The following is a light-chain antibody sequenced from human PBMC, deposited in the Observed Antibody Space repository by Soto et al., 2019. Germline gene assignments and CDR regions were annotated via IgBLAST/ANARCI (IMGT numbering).Light chain of an antibody. CDR3: CSYADSRTYV. CDR2: EAS. V-gene: IGLV2-23*01. J-gene: IGLJ1*01. Sequence: QSVLTQPAAVSGSPGQSITISCTGTSSDVGGYNLVSWYQQHPGKAPKLMIYEASKRPSGVSNRFSGSKSGSTASLTISGLQAEDEADYYCCSYADSRTYVFGTGTRSPS. CDR1: SSDVGGYNL.